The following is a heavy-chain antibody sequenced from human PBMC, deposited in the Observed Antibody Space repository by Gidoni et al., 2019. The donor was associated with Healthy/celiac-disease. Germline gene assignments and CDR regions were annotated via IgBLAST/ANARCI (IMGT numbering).Heavy chain of an antibody. CDR3: TRDPTDGDYVALGFDY. Sequence: EVQLVASGGVLVKPGLSLRLSCTASGFTFGDYALSWFRQAPGKGLEWVGFIRSKAYGGTTEYAASVKGRFTISRDDSKSIAYLQMNSLKTEDTAVYYCTRDPTDGDYVALGFDYWGQGTLVTVSS. J-gene: IGHJ4*02. CDR2: IRSKAYGGTT. D-gene: IGHD4-17*01. CDR1: GFTFGDYA. V-gene: IGHV3-49*05.